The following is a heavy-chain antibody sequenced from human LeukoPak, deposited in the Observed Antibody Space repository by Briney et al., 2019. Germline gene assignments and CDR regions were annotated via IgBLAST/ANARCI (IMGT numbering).Heavy chain of an antibody. CDR2: INPSGGST. CDR1: GYTFTSYY. V-gene: IGHV1-46*01. CDR3: TKAVAVRPGQYYFAY. D-gene: IGHD6-19*01. J-gene: IGHJ4*02. Sequence: ASVRVSCKASGYTFTSYYMHWVRQAPGQGLEWMGIINPSGGSTSYAQKFQGRVTMTRYTSTSTVYMELSSLRSEDTAVYYCTKAVAVRPGQYYFAYGGQGTRVTLSS.